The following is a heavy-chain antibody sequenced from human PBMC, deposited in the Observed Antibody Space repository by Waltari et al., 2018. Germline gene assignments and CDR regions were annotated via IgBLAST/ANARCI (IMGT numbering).Heavy chain of an antibody. CDR1: GYSISSGYY. CDR3: ARLEYQLLDWFDP. V-gene: IGHV4-38-2*01. J-gene: IGHJ5*02. D-gene: IGHD2-2*01. Sequence: QVQLQESGPGLVKPSETLSLTCAVSGYSISSGYYWGWIRQPPGKGLGWIGSIYHSGSTYYNPSLKSRVTISVDTSKNQFSLKLSSVTAADTAVYYCARLEYQLLDWFDPWGQGTLVTVSS. CDR2: IYHSGST.